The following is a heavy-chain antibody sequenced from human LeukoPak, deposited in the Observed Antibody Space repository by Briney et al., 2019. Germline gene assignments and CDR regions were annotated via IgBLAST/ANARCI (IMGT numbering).Heavy chain of an antibody. Sequence: SETLSLTCTVSGGSISSSYWSWIRQPPGKGLEWIGYIYYSGSTNYNPSLKSRVTISVDTSKNQFSLKLSSVTAADTAVYYCARGGQYYDFWSGYRYYFDYWGQGTLVTVSS. CDR3: ARGGQYYDFWSGYRYYFDY. J-gene: IGHJ4*02. V-gene: IGHV4-59*01. D-gene: IGHD3-3*01. CDR2: IYYSGST. CDR1: GGSISSSY.